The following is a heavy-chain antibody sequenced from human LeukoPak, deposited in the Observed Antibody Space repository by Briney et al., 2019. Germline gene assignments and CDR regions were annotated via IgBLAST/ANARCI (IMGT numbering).Heavy chain of an antibody. Sequence: SQTLSLTCAVSGDSIGSGGYSWSWIRQPPGKGLEWIGYIYHSGSTNYNPSLKSRVTISVDKSKNQFSLKLSSVTAADTAVYYCARGIYGYFDRYYYYGMDVWGQGTTVTVSS. D-gene: IGHD3-9*01. J-gene: IGHJ6*02. CDR2: IYHSGST. CDR1: GDSIGSGGYS. V-gene: IGHV4-30-2*01. CDR3: ARGIYGYFDRYYYYGMDV.